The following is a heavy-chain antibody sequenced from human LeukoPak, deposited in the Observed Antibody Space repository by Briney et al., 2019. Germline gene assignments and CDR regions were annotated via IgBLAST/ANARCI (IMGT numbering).Heavy chain of an antibody. Sequence: GGSLRLSCAASGFTFSDHYMSWIRQAPGKGLEWVSYISSSGSNTYYADSVKGRFTISRDNAKNSLYLQLNSLRAEDTAVYYCARGIYDSSGYYYGLDVWGQGTTVTVS. CDR3: ARGIYDSSGYYYGLDV. CDR2: ISSSGSNT. CDR1: GFTFSDHY. J-gene: IGHJ6*02. V-gene: IGHV3-11*01. D-gene: IGHD3-22*01.